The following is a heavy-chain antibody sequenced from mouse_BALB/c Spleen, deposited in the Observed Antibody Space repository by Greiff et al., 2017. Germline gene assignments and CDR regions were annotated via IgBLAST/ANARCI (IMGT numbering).Heavy chain of an antibody. V-gene: IGHV1-4*01. CDR3: ARRDGNYVDYAMDY. D-gene: IGHD2-1*01. CDR1: GYTFTSYT. J-gene: IGHJ4*01. CDR2: INPSSGYT. Sequence: VMLVESGAELARPGASVKMSCKASGYTFTSYTMHWVKQRPGQGLEWIGYINPSSGYTNYNQKFKDKATLTADKSSSTAYMQLSSLTSEDSAVYYCARRDGNYVDYAMDYWGQGTSVTVSS.